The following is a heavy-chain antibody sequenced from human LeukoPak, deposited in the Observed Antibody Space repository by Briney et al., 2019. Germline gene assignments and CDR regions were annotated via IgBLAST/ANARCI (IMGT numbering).Heavy chain of an antibody. V-gene: IGHV1-69*05. D-gene: IGHD2-21*02. J-gene: IGHJ1*01. CDR3: AVGRCGGDCSLYFQH. CDR2: IIPIFGTA. Sequence: SVKVSCKASGGTFSSYAISWVRQAPGQGLEWMGGIIPIFGTANYAQKFQGRVTITTDESTSATYMELSSLRSEDTAVYYCAVGRCGGDCSLYFQHWGQGTLVTVSS. CDR1: GGTFSSYA.